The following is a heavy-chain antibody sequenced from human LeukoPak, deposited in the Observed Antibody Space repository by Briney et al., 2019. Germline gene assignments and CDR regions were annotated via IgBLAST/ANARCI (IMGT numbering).Heavy chain of an antibody. V-gene: IGHV4-61*02. Sequence: SQTLSLTCTVSGGSISSGSYYWSRIRQPAGKGLEWIGRIYTSGSTNYNPSLKSRVTISVDTSKNQFSLKLSSVTAADTAVYYCARGLEYFQHWGQGTLVTVSS. J-gene: IGHJ1*01. CDR2: IYTSGST. D-gene: IGHD5-12*01. CDR3: ARGLEYFQH. CDR1: GGSISSGSYY.